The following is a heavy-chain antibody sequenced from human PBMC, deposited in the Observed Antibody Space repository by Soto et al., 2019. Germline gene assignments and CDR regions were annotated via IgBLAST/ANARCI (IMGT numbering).Heavy chain of an antibody. V-gene: IGHV1-24*01. D-gene: IGHD1-7*01. CDR2: FDPEDGET. CDR3: PTLNSPDPDDAFDI. Sequence: GASVKVSCKVSRYTLTELSMHWVRQAPGKGLEWMGAFDPEDGETIYAQKFQGRVTMTEDTSTDTAYMELSSLRSEDTAVYYCPTLNSPDPDDAFDIWGHGTMVTVSS. CDR1: RYTLTELS. J-gene: IGHJ3*02.